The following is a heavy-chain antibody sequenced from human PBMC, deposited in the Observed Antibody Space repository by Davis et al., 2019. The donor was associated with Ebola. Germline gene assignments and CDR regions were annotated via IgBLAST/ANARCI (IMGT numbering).Heavy chain of an antibody. CDR2: IYGGDT. Sequence: GESLKISCRVSGFTFGDYAINWVRQAPGKGLEWVSGIYGGDTHYADSVKGRFTISRDNSKNTLHLQMNSLRVEDTAVYFCAREPTGNYYYFYGMDVWGKGTTVTVSS. V-gene: IGHV3-53*01. CDR1: GFTFGDYA. CDR3: AREPTGNYYYFYGMDV. D-gene: IGHD4-11*01. J-gene: IGHJ6*04.